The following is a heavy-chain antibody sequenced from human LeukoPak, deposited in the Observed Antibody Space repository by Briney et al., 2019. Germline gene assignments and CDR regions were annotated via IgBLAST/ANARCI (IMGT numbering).Heavy chain of an antibody. V-gene: IGHV3-23*01. Sequence: GSLRLSCAASGFPFSSYAMRWVRQAPGKGREGVSSVSVSGSSKYYADTVKGRFTISRDNSENTLYQQMNSLRAEDTAVYYCAKSALSGYDAVRYYFDYRGQGTLVTVSS. CDR1: GFPFSSYA. D-gene: IGHD3-3*01. J-gene: IGHJ4*02. CDR3: AKSALSGYDAVRYYFDY. CDR2: VSVSGSSK.